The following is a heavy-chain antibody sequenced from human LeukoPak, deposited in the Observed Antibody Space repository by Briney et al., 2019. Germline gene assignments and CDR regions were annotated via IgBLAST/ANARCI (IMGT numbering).Heavy chain of an antibody. V-gene: IGHV5-51*01. CDR3: ARDGDYYDSRIEYFQH. J-gene: IGHJ1*01. Sequence: GESLKISCKGSGYSFTSYWICWVRQMPGKGLEWMGIIYPGDSDTRYSPSFQGQVTISADKSISTAYLQWSSLKASDTAMYYCARDGDYYDSRIEYFQHWGQGTLVTVSS. CDR1: GYSFTSYW. CDR2: IYPGDSDT. D-gene: IGHD3-22*01.